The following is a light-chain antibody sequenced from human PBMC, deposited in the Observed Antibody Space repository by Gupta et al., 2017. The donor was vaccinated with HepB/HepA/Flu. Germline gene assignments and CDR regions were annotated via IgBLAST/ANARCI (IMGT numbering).Light chain of an antibody. Sequence: QSVLTQPPSVSGAPGQTVTISCAGSSSNIGADYDVHWYQQLPGTAPKLLIYGNKNRDSGVPDRFSGSKSGTSASLAITGLQAEDEADYYCQSYENSRSGVVFGGGTKVTVL. J-gene: IGLJ2*01. CDR3: QSYENSRSGVV. CDR2: GNK. CDR1: SSNIGADYD. V-gene: IGLV1-40*01.